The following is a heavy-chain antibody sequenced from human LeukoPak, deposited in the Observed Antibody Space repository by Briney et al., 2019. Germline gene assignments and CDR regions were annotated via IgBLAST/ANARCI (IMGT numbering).Heavy chain of an antibody. V-gene: IGHV1-69*13. J-gene: IGHJ2*01. Sequence: ASVKVSCKASGGTFSSYVISWVRQAPGQGLEWMGGIIPIFGTANYAQKFQGRVTITADESTSTAYMELSSLRSKDTAVYYCARAATYCSSTSSSCPRRYFDLWGRGTLVTVSS. CDR2: IIPIFGTA. CDR3: ARAATYCSSTSSSCPRRYFDL. CDR1: GGTFSSYV. D-gene: IGHD2-2*01.